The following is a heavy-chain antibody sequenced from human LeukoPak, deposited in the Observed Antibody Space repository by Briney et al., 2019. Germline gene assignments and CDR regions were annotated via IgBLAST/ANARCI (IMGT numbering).Heavy chain of an antibody. CDR3: ARLSGNWWRNAFDI. D-gene: IGHD2-8*02. CDR1: GGSISSYY. V-gene: IGHV4-34*01. Sequence: PSETLYLTCTVSGGSISSYYWSWIRQPPGKGLEWIGEINHSGSTNYNPSLKSRVTISVDTSKNQFSLKLSSVTAADTAVYYCARLSGNWWRNAFDIWGQGTMVTVSS. CDR2: INHSGST. J-gene: IGHJ3*02.